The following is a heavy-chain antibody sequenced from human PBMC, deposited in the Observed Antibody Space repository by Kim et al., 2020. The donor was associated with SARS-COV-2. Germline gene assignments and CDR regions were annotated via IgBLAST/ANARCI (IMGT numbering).Heavy chain of an antibody. CDR2: DT. V-gene: IGHV5-51*01. J-gene: IGHJ4*02. Sequence: DTRYSPSFQGQVTISADKSISTAYLQWSSLKASDTAMYYCAVVITSFDYWGQGTLVTVSS. D-gene: IGHD1-1*01. CDR3: AVVITSFDY.